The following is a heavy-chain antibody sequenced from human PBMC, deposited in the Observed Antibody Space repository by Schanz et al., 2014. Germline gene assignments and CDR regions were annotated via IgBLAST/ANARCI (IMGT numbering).Heavy chain of an antibody. Sequence: DVQLLESGGGLVQPGGSLRLSCAASGFTFNSYAMTWVRQAPGKGLEWVSSIYASGATYYADSVKRRFTISRDISKNTLHLQVTSLRAEDTAIYYCARDGNYYGSRNYYKTPYYFDYWGQGTLVTVSS. CDR1: GFTFNSYA. J-gene: IGHJ4*02. CDR2: IYASGAT. V-gene: IGHV3-23*05. CDR3: ARDGNYYGSRNYYKTPYYFDY. D-gene: IGHD3-10*01.